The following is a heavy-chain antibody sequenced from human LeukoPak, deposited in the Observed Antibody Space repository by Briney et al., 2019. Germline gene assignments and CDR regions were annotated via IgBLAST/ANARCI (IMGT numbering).Heavy chain of an antibody. V-gene: IGHV4-39*07. CDR3: AREMGDSGSYGVYYHYGIDV. D-gene: IGHD1-26*01. CDR1: GGSVSNSYY. Sequence: SETLSLTRTVSGGSVSNSYYWGWTRQPPGKGLEGMASIYSSGKPFYKPSLQSPVTTSLDTSKNQFSLKRTSVTAADTALSYCAREMGDSGSYGVYYHYGIDVWGQGTAVTVSS. CDR2: IYSSGKP. J-gene: IGHJ6*02.